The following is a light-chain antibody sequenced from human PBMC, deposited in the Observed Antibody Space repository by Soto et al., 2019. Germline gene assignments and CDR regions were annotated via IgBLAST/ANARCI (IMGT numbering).Light chain of an antibody. CDR1: SSDVGGYNY. Sequence: QSVLTQPASVSGSPGQSITISCDGTSSDVGGYNYVSWYQQLPGKAPQLVIYDVTHRPSGVSDRFSGSRSGNTASLTISGLQAEDEADYYCTSFTSGSTPYVLGTGTKVTVL. V-gene: IGLV2-14*03. CDR2: DVT. CDR3: TSFTSGSTPYV. J-gene: IGLJ1*01.